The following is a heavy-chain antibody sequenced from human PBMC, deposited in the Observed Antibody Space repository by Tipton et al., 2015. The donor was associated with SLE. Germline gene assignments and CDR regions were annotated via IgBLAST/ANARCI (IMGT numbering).Heavy chain of an antibody. D-gene: IGHD5-12*01. CDR3: ARAYSGYVDYYLDN. Sequence: TLSLTCTVSGGSISSYYWSWIRQPAGKGLEWIGHIYSNGSTNYNPSLKSRVTISVDTSKNQFSLKVNSVTAADTAVYYCARAYSGYVDYYLDNWGQGTLVTVSS. V-gene: IGHV4-4*07. J-gene: IGHJ4*02. CDR1: GGSISSYY. CDR2: IYSNGST.